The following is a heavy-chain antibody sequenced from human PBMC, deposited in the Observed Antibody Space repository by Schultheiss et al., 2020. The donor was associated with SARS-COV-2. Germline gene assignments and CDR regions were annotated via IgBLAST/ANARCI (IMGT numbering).Heavy chain of an antibody. J-gene: IGHJ6*02. D-gene: IGHD3-9*01. CDR1: GFTFSSYD. V-gene: IGHV3-74*01. CDR3: ARNYHDILTGYYRHYYYGMDV. Sequence: GGSLRLSCAASGFTFSSYDMHWVRQAPGKGLVWVSRIDDDGTGTSYADSVKGRFTISRDNAKNTLYLQMNSLRAEDTAVYYCARNYHDILTGYYRHYYYGMDVWGQGTTVTVSS. CDR2: IDDDGTGT.